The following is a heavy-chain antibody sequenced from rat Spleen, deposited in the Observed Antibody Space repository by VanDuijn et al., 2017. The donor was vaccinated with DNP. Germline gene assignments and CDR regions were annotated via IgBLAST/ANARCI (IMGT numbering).Heavy chain of an antibody. CDR2: INYDGGST. CDR3: ARHVLPLRVWDY. CDR1: GFTFRDYY. V-gene: IGHV5-22*01. D-gene: IGHD1-4*01. Sequence: EVQLVESGGGLVQPGGSLKLSCVASGFTFRDYYMAWVRQTPTKGLEWVAYINYDGGSTYSGDSVKGRFTISRDNAKNTLYLQMSSLRSEDMATYYCARHVLPLRVWDYWGQGVMVTVSS. J-gene: IGHJ2*01.